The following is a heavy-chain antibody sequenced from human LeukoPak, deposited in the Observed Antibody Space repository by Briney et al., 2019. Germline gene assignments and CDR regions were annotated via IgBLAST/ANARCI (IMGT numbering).Heavy chain of an antibody. J-gene: IGHJ4*02. CDR3: ARGYGYRQLVLDY. CDR1: GSTASINY. D-gene: IGHD6-13*01. CDR2: IYSGGST. V-gene: IGHV3-53*01. Sequence: PGGSLRLSCAASGSTASINYMSWVRQAPGKGLGWGSVIYSGGSTYYADSVKGRFTISRDNSKNTLYLQMNSLRAEDTAVYYCARGYGYRQLVLDYWGQGTLVTVSS.